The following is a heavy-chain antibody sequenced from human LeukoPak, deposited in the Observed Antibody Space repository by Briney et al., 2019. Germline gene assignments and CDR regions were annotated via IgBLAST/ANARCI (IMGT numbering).Heavy chain of an antibody. CDR3: ARSVGYETLYYYYGMDV. J-gene: IGHJ6*02. V-gene: IGHV4-39*07. CDR2: IYYNGNT. CDR1: GGSIRSSTYY. Sequence: SETLSLTCTVSGGSIRSSTYYWGWIRQPPGKGLEWIGSIYYNGNTYYNPSLESRVTMSVDTSKNQFSLKLSSVTAADTAVYYCARSVGYETLYYYYGMDVWGQGTTVTVSS. D-gene: IGHD5-12*01.